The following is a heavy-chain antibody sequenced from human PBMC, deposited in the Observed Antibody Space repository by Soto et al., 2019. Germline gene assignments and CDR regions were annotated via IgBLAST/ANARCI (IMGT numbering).Heavy chain of an antibody. J-gene: IGHJ3*02. Sequence: PGESRKISCNGSGYSFTSYWICWVRQMPWKGLEWMGIIYPGDSDTRYSPSFQGQVTISADKSISTAYLQWSSLKASDTAMYYCASRLYYYDSSGYPDSDAFDIWGQGTMVTVSS. D-gene: IGHD3-22*01. CDR3: ASRLYYYDSSGYPDSDAFDI. CDR1: GYSFTSYW. CDR2: IYPGDSDT. V-gene: IGHV5-51*01.